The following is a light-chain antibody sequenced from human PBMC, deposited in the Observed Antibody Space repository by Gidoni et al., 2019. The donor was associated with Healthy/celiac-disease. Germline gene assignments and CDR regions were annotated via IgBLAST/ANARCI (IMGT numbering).Light chain of an antibody. CDR3: SSYTSSSTWV. V-gene: IGLV2-14*01. J-gene: IGLJ3*02. CDR2: DVS. CDR1: SSDVGGYNY. Sequence: QSALTQPAPVSGAPGQSITISCTGPSSDVGGYNYVSWYQQHPGKAHKLMIYDVSNRPSGVSNRFSGSKSGNTASLTISVLQAEDVADYYCSSYTSSSTWVFGGGTKLTVL.